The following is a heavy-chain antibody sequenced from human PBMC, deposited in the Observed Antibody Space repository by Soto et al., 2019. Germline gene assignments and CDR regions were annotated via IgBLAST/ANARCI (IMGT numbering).Heavy chain of an antibody. D-gene: IGHD6-6*01. J-gene: IGHJ6*02. CDR2: ISSSSSYI. Sequence: EVQLVESGGGLVKPGVSLRLSCAASGFTFSSFRMNWVRQGPGKGLEWVSSISSSSSYIYYADSVKDRFTISRDNAKNPLYLQMDSLTAEDTAVYYCARDYSSSGGMDVWGQGTTVTVSS. CDR3: ARDYSSSGGMDV. V-gene: IGHV3-21*01. CDR1: GFTFSSFR.